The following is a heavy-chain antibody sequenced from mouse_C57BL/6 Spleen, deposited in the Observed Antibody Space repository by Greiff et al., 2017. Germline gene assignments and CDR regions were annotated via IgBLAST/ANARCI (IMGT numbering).Heavy chain of an antibody. CDR1: GYTFTSYW. V-gene: IGHV1-52*01. J-gene: IGHJ3*01. D-gene: IGHD2-2*01. CDR3: ARGEGGYDRTWFAY. CDR2: IDPSDSET. Sequence: QVQLQQPGAELVRPGSSVKLSCKASGYTFTSYWMHWVKQRPIQGLEWIGNIDPSDSETHYNQKFKDKATLTVDKSSSTAYMQLSSLTSEDSAVYYWARGEGGYDRTWFAYWGQGTLVTVSA.